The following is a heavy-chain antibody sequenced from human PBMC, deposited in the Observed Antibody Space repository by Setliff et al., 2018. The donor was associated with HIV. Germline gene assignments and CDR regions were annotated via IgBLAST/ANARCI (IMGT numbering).Heavy chain of an antibody. V-gene: IGHV2-5*02. CDR3: AHVLVVVAAYYFDY. CDR1: GFSLSTSGVG. J-gene: IGHJ4*02. D-gene: IGHD2-15*01. CDR2: FYWDDDK. Sequence: PTLVNPTQTLTLTCTFSGFSLSTSGVGVGWIRQPPGKALEWLALFYWDDDKRYSPSLKSRLTITKDPSKNQVVLTMTNMDPVDTATYYCAHVLVVVAAYYFDYWGQGTLVTVSS.